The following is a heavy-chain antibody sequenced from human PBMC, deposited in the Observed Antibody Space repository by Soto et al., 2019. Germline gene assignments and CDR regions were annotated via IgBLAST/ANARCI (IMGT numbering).Heavy chain of an antibody. V-gene: IGHV1-69*06. Sequence: QVVLLQSGAEVKEPGSSVRVSCQVSGSTFNNFAFSWVRQAPGHGPEWMGGIVVDSNTAEYSQRFQDRVNITADTSTDTLYMELRSMTFEDTAVYYCARAIKRWEVNYYFDFWGQGTLVTVSS. CDR1: GSTFNNFA. CDR3: ARAIKRWEVNYYFDF. J-gene: IGHJ4*02. D-gene: IGHD1-26*01. CDR2: IVVDSNTA.